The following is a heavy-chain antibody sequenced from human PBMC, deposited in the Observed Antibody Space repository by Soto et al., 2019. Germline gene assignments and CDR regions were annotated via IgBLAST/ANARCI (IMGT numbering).Heavy chain of an antibody. CDR3: AKERRSFYYELNFHYYMDV. CDR2: ISWNSGSI. CDR1: GFTXDDYA. V-gene: IGHV3-9*01. D-gene: IGHD3-22*01. Sequence: EVQLVESGGGLVQPGRSLSLSCAASGFTXDDYAMHWVRQAPGKGLEWVSGISWNSGSIGYADSVKGRFTISRDNAKKSLYLQMNSLRAEDTALYYCAKERRSFYYELNFHYYMDVWGKGTTVTVS. J-gene: IGHJ6*03.